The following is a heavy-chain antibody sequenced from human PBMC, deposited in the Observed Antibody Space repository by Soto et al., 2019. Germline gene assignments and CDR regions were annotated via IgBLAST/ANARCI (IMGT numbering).Heavy chain of an antibody. Sequence: ASVKVSCKASGYTFTSYDINWVRQATGQGLEWMGWMNPNSGNTGYAQKFQGRVTMTRNTPIRTAYMELSSLRSEDTAVYYCARNPQADEYLNSYSDYWGQGTLVTVSS. CDR3: ARNPQADEYLNSYSDY. J-gene: IGHJ4*02. CDR2: MNPNSGNT. V-gene: IGHV1-8*01. CDR1: GYTFTSYD.